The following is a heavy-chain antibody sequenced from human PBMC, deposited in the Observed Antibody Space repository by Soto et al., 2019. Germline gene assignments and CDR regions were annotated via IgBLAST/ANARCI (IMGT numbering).Heavy chain of an antibody. D-gene: IGHD6-13*01. Sequence: GGSLRLSCAASGFTFSSYWMHWVRQAPGKGLVWVSRINSDGSSTSYADSVKGRFTISRDNAKNTLYLQMNSLRAEDTAVYYCAREQQLGWPHDFDYWGQGTLVTVSS. CDR1: GFTFSSYW. CDR2: INSDGSST. J-gene: IGHJ4*02. V-gene: IGHV3-74*01. CDR3: AREQQLGWPHDFDY.